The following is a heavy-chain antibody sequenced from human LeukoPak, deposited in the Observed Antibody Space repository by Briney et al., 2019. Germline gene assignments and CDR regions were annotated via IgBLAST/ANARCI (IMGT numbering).Heavy chain of an antibody. CDR3: AASGKYYWFDP. CDR1: GGSISSGDYY. CDR2: IYYSGST. D-gene: IGHD1-26*01. Sequence: SETLSLTCTVSGGSISSGDYYWSWIRQPPGKGLEWIGYIYYSGSTYYNPSLKSRVTISVDTSKNQFSLNLSSVTAADTAVYFCAASGKYYWFDPWGQGTLVTVSS. V-gene: IGHV4-30-4*08. J-gene: IGHJ5*02.